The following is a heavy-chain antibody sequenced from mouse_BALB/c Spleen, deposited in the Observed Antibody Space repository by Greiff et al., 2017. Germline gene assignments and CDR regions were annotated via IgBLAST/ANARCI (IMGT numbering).Heavy chain of an antibody. D-gene: IGHD2-4*01. Sequence: EVKVVESGGGLVQPGGSRKLSCAASGFTFSSFGMHWVRQAPEKGLEWVAYISSGSSTIYYADTVKGRFTISRDNPKNTLFLQMTSLRSEDTAMYYCARYDYDDGFDYWGQGTTLTVSS. CDR1: GFTFSSFG. J-gene: IGHJ2*01. CDR3: ARYDYDDGFDY. V-gene: IGHV5-17*02. CDR2: ISSGSSTI.